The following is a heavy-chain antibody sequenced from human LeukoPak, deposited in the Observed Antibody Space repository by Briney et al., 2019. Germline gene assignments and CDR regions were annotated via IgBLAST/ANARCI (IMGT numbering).Heavy chain of an antibody. CDR3: ARQPWFGELLLYYFDY. CDR1: GYSFTSYW. J-gene: IGHJ4*02. CDR2: IYPGDSDT. D-gene: IGHD3-10*01. V-gene: IGHV5-51*01. Sequence: GESLKISCKGSGYSFTSYWIGWVRQMPGKGLEWMGIIYPGDSDTRYSPSFQGQVTISADKSNSTAYLQWSSLKASDTAMYYCARQPWFGELLLYYFDYWGQGTLVTVSS.